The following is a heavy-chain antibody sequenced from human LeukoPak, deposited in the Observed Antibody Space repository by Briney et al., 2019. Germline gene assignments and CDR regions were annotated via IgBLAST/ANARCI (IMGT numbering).Heavy chain of an antibody. CDR1: GYSISSGYY. V-gene: IGHV4-38-2*02. CDR2: IYHSGST. Sequence: KASETLSLTCTVSGYSISSGYYWGWIRQPPGKGLEWIGSIYHSGSTYYNPSLKSRVTISVDTSKNQFSLKLSSVTAADTAVYYCARVRAYGPIDYWGQGTLVTVSS. CDR3: ARVRAYGPIDY. J-gene: IGHJ4*02. D-gene: IGHD4-17*01.